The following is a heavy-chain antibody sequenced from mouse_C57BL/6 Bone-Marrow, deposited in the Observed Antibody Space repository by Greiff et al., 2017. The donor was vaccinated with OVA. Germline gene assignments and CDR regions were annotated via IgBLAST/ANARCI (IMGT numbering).Heavy chain of an antibody. V-gene: IGHV1-50*01. J-gene: IGHJ2*01. Sequence: QVQLQQSGAELVKPGASVKLSCKASGYTFTSYWMQWVKQRPGQGLEWIGEIDPSDSYTNYNQKFKGKATLTVDTSSSPAYMQLSSLTSEDSAVYYCAPYPYFDYWGQGTTLTVSS. CDR1: GYTFTSYW. CDR3: APYPYFDY. CDR2: IDPSDSYT.